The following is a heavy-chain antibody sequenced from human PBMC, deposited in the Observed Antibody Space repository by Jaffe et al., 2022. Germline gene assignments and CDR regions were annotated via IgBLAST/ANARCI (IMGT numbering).Heavy chain of an antibody. Sequence: EVQLLESGGGLVQPGGSLRLSCAASGFTFSSYAMSWVRQAPGKGLEWVSAISGSGGSTYYADSVKGRFTISRDNSKNTLYLQMNSLRAEDTAVYYCAKVEVSGAYYGSGSYHGGWFDPWGQGTLVTVSS. CDR1: GFTFSSYA. CDR3: AKVEVSGAYYGSGSYHGGWFDP. J-gene: IGHJ5*02. V-gene: IGHV3-23*01. D-gene: IGHD3-10*01. CDR2: ISGSGGST.